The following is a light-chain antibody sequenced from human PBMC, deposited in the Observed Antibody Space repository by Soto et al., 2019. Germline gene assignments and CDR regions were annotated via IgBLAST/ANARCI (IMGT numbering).Light chain of an antibody. CDR2: EVS. J-gene: IGLJ1*01. CDR3: SSYAGSRYV. V-gene: IGLV2-8*01. Sequence: QSALTQPPSASGSPGQSVTISCTGTSRDIGDFDFVSWYQQHPGKAPKLIIYEVSKRPSGVPDRFSGSKSGNTASLTVSGLQAEDEADYYCSSYAGSRYVFGTGTKLTVL. CDR1: SRDIGDFDF.